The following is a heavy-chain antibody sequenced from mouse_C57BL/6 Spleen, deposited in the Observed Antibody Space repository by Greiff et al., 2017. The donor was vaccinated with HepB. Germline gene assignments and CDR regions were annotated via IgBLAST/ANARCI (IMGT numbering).Heavy chain of an antibody. Sequence: QVQLQQPGAELVMPGASVKLSCKASGYTFTSYWMHWVKQRPGQGLEWIGEIDPSDSYTNYNQKFKGKSTLTVDKSSSTAYMQLSSLTSEDSAVYYCARRRGSSRYYAMDYWGQGTSVTVSS. CDR2: IDPSDSYT. J-gene: IGHJ4*01. V-gene: IGHV1-69*01. CDR1: GYTFTSYW. D-gene: IGHD1-1*01. CDR3: ARRRGSSRYYAMDY.